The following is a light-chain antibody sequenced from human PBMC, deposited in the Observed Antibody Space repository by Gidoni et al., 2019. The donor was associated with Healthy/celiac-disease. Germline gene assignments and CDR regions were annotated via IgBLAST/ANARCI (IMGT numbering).Light chain of an antibody. CDR2: EAS. V-gene: IGLV2-23*02. CDR1: SGDIGTYNL. J-gene: IGLJ1*01. Sequence: SALTQPASVSGSPGQSITISCTGTSGDIGTYNLVSWYQQHPGKAPKLMIFEASMRPSGVSNRFSGSKSGNTASLTISGLQAEDEADYYCSSYAGTTTLFGTGTKVTVL. CDR3: SSYAGTTTL.